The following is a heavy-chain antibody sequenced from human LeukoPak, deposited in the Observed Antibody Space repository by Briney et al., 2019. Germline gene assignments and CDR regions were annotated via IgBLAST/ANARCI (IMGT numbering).Heavy chain of an antibody. CDR3: AKDDAWLQFND. J-gene: IGHJ4*02. CDR1: GFTFSSYG. CDR2: ISGSGGST. V-gene: IGHV3-23*01. D-gene: IGHD5-24*01. Sequence: PGGSLRLSCAASGFTFSSYGMSWVRQAPGKGLEWVSAISGSGGSTYYADSVKGRFTISRDNSENTLYLHMNSLRAGDTAVYFCAKDDAWLQFNDWGQGTLVTVSS.